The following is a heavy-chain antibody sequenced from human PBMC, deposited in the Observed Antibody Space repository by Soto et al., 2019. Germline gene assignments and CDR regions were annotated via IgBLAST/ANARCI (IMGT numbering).Heavy chain of an antibody. J-gene: IGHJ4*02. V-gene: IGHV2-5*02. CDR3: AHSPRLRVYFDY. CDR2: IFWDDEM. Sequence: QITLKESGPTLVKPTQTLTLTCTFSGFSLSTSGVSVGWIRQPPGKTLEWLALIFWDDEMRYSPSLKSRITITNDTTKNQIVLTMTNMDPVHTATYYCAHSPRLRVYFDYWGQGTLVTVS. CDR1: GFSLSTSGVS. D-gene: IGHD3-10*01.